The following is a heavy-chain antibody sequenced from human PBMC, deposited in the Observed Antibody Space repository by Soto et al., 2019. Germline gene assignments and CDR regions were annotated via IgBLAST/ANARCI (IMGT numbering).Heavy chain of an antibody. CDR1: GGSLGGSY. D-gene: IGHD4-17*01. Sequence: PSETLSLTCSVSGGSLGGSYWSWIRQTPGKGLEWIGYISYIGNTNYKYNPSLESRVTISGDTSKNQFSLKLTSVTAADTAIYYCARFPDYGAYVAPWGQGIRVTVSS. V-gene: IGHV4-59*08. CDR2: ISYIGNT. J-gene: IGHJ5*02. CDR3: ARFPDYGAYVAP.